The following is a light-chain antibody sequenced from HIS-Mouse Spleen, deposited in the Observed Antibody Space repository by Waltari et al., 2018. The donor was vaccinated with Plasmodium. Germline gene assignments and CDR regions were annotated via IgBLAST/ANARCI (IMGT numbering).Light chain of an antibody. CDR2: STN. CDR1: SGSVSTSYY. V-gene: IGLV8-61*01. CDR3: VLYMGSGIGV. Sequence: QTVVTQEPSFSVSPGGTVTLTCGLSSGSVSTSYYPSWYQQTPGQAPRTLIHSTNPRSSGVPDRFSGSILGNKAALTITGAQADDESDYYCVLYMGSGIGVFGGGTKLTVL. J-gene: IGLJ3*02.